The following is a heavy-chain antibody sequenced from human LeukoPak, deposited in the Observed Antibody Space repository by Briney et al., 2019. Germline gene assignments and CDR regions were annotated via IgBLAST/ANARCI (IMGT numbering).Heavy chain of an antibody. D-gene: IGHD6-13*01. CDR3: ASTVLAAAGDLIDY. V-gene: IGHV4-34*01. CDR1: GGSFSGYY. CDR2: INHSGST. J-gene: IGHJ4*02. Sequence: SETLSLTCVVYGGSFSGYYWSWIRQPPGKGWDGIGKINHSGSTNYNPSLKSRVTISVDTSKNQFSLKLSSVTAADTAVYYCASTVLAAAGDLIDYWGQGTLVTVSS.